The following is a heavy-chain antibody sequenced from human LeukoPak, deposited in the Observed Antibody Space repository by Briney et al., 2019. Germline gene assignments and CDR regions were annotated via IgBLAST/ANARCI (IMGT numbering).Heavy chain of an antibody. CDR1: GFTFSSYA. V-gene: IGHV3-30*04. CDR2: ISYDGSNK. CDR3: ATPYYDFWSGYLGYYYGMDV. Sequence: PGGSLRLSCAASGFTFSSYAMHWVRQAPGKGLEWVAVISYDGSNKYYVDSVKGRFTISRDNSKNTLYLQMNSLRAEDTAVYYCATPYYDFWSGYLGYYYGMDVWGQGTTVTVSS. D-gene: IGHD3-3*01. J-gene: IGHJ6*02.